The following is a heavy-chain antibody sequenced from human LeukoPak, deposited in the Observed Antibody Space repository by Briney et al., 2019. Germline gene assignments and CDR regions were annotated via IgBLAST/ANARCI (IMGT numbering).Heavy chain of an antibody. Sequence: GGSLTLSCAASGLSFSDVWMTWVRHPPGKGLEWVATIKQDGTEKYYLDSVKGRFTISRDNAKNSLYLQMNSLRAEDTAIYYCARGTGKGSWGQGTLVTVSS. V-gene: IGHV3-7*01. CDR2: IKQDGTEK. CDR1: GLSFSDVW. CDR3: ARGTGKGS. J-gene: IGHJ5*02. D-gene: IGHD4-17*01.